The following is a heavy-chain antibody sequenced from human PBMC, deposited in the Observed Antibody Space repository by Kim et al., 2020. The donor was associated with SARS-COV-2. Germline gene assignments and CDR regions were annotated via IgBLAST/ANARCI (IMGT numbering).Heavy chain of an antibody. J-gene: IGHJ3*02. V-gene: IGHV1-46*01. D-gene: IGHD6-13*01. Sequence: QGRVTMTRDTSTSTVYMELSRLRSEDTAVYYCARDSTGIAAAGTEGAFDIWGQGTMVTVSS. CDR3: ARDSTGIAAAGTEGAFDI.